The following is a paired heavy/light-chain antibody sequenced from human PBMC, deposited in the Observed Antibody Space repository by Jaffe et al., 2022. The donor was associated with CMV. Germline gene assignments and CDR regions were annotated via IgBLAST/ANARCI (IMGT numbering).Heavy chain of an antibody. CDR2: IGGSGHSK. CDR1: GFTFSSYG. Sequence: DVNLVESGGGLAQPGGSLRLSCVASGFTFSSYGMAWVRQAPGKGLEWAAAIGGSGHSKYYADSVKGRFIISRDNSKNRLFLQLNSLRADDTAVYYCVKEGHYYHMDAWGKGITVTV. D-gene: IGHD3-10*01. J-gene: IGHJ6*03. CDR3: VKEGHYYHMDA. V-gene: IGHV3-23*04.
Light chain of an antibody. V-gene: IGLV2-14*03. CDR2: DVT. Sequence: QSALTQPASVSGSPGQSITISCSGSTSDVGGYNLVSWYQQHPGKAPKLMIYDVTNRPSGVSNRFSGSKSGNTASLTISDLQGEDEADYYCSSFISTSLYIFGTGTKVTVL. J-gene: IGLJ1*01. CDR1: TSDVGGYNL. CDR3: SSFISTSLYI.